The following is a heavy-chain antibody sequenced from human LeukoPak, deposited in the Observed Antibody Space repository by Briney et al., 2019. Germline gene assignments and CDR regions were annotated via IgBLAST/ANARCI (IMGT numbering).Heavy chain of an antibody. CDR1: GYTFTSYD. CDR3: ARDQLRGSYFY. CDR2: MNPNSGNT. Sequence: GASVKVSCKASGYTFTSYDINWVRQATGQGFEWMGWMNPNSGNTGYAQKFQGRVTMTTDTSTSTAYMELRSLRSDDTAVYYCARDQLRGSYFYWGQGTLVTVSS. V-gene: IGHV1-8*01. J-gene: IGHJ4*02. D-gene: IGHD1-26*01.